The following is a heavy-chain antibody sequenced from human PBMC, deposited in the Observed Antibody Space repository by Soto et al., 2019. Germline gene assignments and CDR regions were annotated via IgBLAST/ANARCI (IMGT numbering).Heavy chain of an antibody. CDR1: GFVFSDYA. J-gene: IGHJ4*02. CDR2: ISYDGSNK. D-gene: IGHD2-15*01. V-gene: IGHV3-30-3*01. Sequence: QVQLLESGGGVVQPGRSLRLSCAASGFVFSDYAMHWVRQAPGKGLEWVALISYDGSNKNYADSVKGRFTISRDNSNNTLHLHMNSLRPDDTAVYYCARPQVVVTPTPHAYWGQGTLVTVSS. CDR3: ARPQVVVTPTPHAY.